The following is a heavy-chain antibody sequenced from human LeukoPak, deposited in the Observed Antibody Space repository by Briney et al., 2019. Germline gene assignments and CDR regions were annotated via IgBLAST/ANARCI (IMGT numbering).Heavy chain of an antibody. CDR3: AKEGGWFGEFDY. V-gene: IGHV3-48*02. J-gene: IGHJ4*02. Sequence: GGSLRLSGAASGFTFSTYSMNWVRQAPGKGLEWVSYISSSLSTIYYADSVKGRFTISRDNDKKSLFLQMNNLRDEDTAVYYCAKEGGWFGEFDYWGQGTLVTVSS. CDR2: ISSSLSTI. D-gene: IGHD3-10*01. CDR1: GFTFSTYS.